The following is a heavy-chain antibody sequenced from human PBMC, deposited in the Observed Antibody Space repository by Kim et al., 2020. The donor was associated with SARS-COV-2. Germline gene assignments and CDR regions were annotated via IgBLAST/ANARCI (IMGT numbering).Heavy chain of an antibody. CDR3: AKRPVGWNYFDQ. J-gene: IGHJ4*02. D-gene: IGHD1-26*01. CDR2: ISVSGDTN. CDR1: GFTFSRSD. Sequence: GGSLRLSCAAASGFTFSRSDMSWVRQAPGKGPEWVSSISVSGDTNYYADSVKGRFTISRDSTKDTLYLQMNSLTADDTAVYYCAKRPVGWNYFDQWGQGTLVTVPA. V-gene: IGHV3-23*01.